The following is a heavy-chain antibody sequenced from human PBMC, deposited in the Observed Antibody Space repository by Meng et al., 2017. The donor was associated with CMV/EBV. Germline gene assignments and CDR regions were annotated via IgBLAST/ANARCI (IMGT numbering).Heavy chain of an antibody. J-gene: IGHJ4*02. D-gene: IGHD3-3*01. CDR2: ISSSSSYI. CDR1: GFTFSSYA. V-gene: IGHV3-21*01. CDR3: ARGEDFWSGYYRFDY. Sequence: GESLKISCAASGFTFSSYAMSWVRQAPGKGLEWVSSISSSSSYIYYADSVKGRFTISRDNAKNSLYLQMNSLRAEDTAVYYCARGEDFWSGYYRFDYWGQGTLVTVSS.